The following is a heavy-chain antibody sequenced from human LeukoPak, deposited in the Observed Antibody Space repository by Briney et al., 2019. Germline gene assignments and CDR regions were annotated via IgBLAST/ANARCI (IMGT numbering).Heavy chain of an antibody. CDR1: GFSFDVHA. V-gene: IGHV3-23*01. J-gene: IGHJ4*02. Sequence: GGSLRLSCAASGFSFDVHAMTWVRQAPGKGPEWVASIGGSAETFYADSVKGRFTLSRDNTRYTLYLKMNRLRAENSALYYCAKDWTSHNGVYDCLDFWGQGTQVTVSS. CDR3: AKDWTSHNGVYDCLDF. D-gene: IGHD3-16*01. CDR2: IGGSAET.